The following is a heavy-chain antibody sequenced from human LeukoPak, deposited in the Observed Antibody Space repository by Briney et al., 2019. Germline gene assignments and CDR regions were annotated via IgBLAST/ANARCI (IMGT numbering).Heavy chain of an antibody. Sequence: ASVKVSCKASGGTFSSYAISWVRQAPGQGLEWMGRIIPIFGTANYAQKFQGRVTITTDESTSTAYMELSSLRSEDTAVYYCARSTATTRLFDYWGQGTLVTVSS. D-gene: IGHD5-18*01. CDR3: ARSTATTRLFDY. V-gene: IGHV1-69*05. J-gene: IGHJ4*02. CDR1: GGTFSSYA. CDR2: IIPIFGTA.